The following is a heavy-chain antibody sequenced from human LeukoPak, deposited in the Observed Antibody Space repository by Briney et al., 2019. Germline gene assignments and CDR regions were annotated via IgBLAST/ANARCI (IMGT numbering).Heavy chain of an antibody. V-gene: IGHV4-39*01. D-gene: IGHD3-16*01. CDR3: ARQLGAYSYPFVI. CDR2: IYYSGST. J-gene: IGHJ3*02. CDR1: GGSISSSSYY. Sequence: PSETLSLTCTVSGGSISSSSYYWAWIRQPPGKGLEWIGSIYYSGSTLYNPSLTSRVTISVDTSKNQFSLRLNSVTAADTAVYYCARQLGAYSYPFVIWAKGQRSPSLQ.